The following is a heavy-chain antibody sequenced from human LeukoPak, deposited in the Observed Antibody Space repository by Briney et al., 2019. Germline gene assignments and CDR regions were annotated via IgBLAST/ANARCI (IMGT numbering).Heavy chain of an antibody. CDR2: ISSSGSTI. Sequence: GGSLRLSCAASGFTFSDYYMSWIRQAPGKRLEWVSYISSSGSTIYYADSVKGRFTISRDNAKNSLYLQMNSLRAEDTAVYYCATVRRYCSGGSCYFNVDYWGQGTLVTVSS. V-gene: IGHV3-11*04. CDR3: ATVRRYCSGGSCYFNVDY. J-gene: IGHJ4*02. D-gene: IGHD2-15*01. CDR1: GFTFSDYY.